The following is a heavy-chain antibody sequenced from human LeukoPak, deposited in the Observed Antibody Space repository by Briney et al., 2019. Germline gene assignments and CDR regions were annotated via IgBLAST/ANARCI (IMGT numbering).Heavy chain of an antibody. Sequence: PSETLSLTCTVSGGSISSGSYYWSWIRQPAGKGLEWIGRIYTSGSTNYNPSLKSRVTISVDTSKNQFSLKLSSVTAADTAVYYCASLDCTNGVCCGPFDIWGQGTMVTVSS. CDR1: GGSISSGSYY. J-gene: IGHJ3*02. V-gene: IGHV4-61*02. CDR2: IYTSGST. CDR3: ASLDCTNGVCCGPFDI. D-gene: IGHD2-8*01.